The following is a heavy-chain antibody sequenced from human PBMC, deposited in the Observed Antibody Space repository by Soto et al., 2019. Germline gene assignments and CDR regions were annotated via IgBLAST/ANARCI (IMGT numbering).Heavy chain of an antibody. CDR2: ISGSGGST. CDR1: GFTFISYA. D-gene: IGHD6-6*01. J-gene: IGHJ3*02. Sequence: EVQLLESGGGLVQPGGSLRLSCAASGFTFISYAMSWVRQAPGKGLEWVSAISGSGGSTYYADSGKGRFTISRDNSKNTLYLQMNSLRAEDTAVYYCAKDVEYSSSSGAFDIWGQGTMVTVSS. V-gene: IGHV3-23*01. CDR3: AKDVEYSSSSGAFDI.